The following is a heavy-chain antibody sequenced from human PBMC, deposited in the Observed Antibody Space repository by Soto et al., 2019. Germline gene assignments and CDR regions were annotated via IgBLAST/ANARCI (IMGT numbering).Heavy chain of an antibody. V-gene: IGHV4-39*01. Sequence: PSETLSLTCAFSGGSISTSSYYWGWIRQPPGKGLEWIGTIYYSGTSYHNPSLKSRVTISVDTSKNLFSLTLTSVTAADTAVYYCASRVEGLYSGNDRYYFDYWGQGALVTVSS. J-gene: IGHJ4*02. CDR2: IYYSGTS. CDR1: GGSISTSSYY. CDR3: ASRVEGLYSGNDRYYFDY. D-gene: IGHD5-12*01.